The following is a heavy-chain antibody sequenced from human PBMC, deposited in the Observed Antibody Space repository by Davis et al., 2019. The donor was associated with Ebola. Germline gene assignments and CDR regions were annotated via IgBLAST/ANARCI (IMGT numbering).Heavy chain of an antibody. CDR1: GVLYSRYW. CDR2: IKEHVSAT. D-gene: IGHD3-22*01. CDR3: ARDYYENSGDGFDI. V-gene: IGHV3-7*01. Sequence: GESLKTLCAAPGVLYSRYWMSWVRQAPGTGLEWVANIKEHVSATNYVDSVKGRFTISRDNAKQSLYLQLNSLRADDTAMYYCARDYYENSGDGFDIWGQGTMVTVSS. J-gene: IGHJ3*02.